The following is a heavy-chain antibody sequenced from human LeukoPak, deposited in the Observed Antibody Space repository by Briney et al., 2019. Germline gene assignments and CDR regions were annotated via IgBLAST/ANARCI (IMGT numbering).Heavy chain of an antibody. V-gene: IGHV4-39*07. Sequence: SESLSLTCTVSGGSLSSSSYYWGWTRQPPGKGLEWIGSIYYSGSTYYNPSRKSRVTISVDTSKNQFSLKLSSVTAADTAVYYCARVYQLGYYYYYMDVWGKGTTVTVSS. J-gene: IGHJ6*03. CDR1: GGSLSSSSYY. CDR2: IYYSGST. D-gene: IGHD2-2*01. CDR3: ARVYQLGYYYYYMDV.